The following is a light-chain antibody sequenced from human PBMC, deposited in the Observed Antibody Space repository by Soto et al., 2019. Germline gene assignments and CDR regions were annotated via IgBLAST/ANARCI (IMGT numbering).Light chain of an antibody. Sequence: QSALTQPRSVSESPGQSVTISCTGTSSDVGNYNLVSWYQQCPGKAPKLLIYDVSKRPSGVPDRFSGSKSGSTASLTISGLQAEDEADYFCKSYAGSNTYVFGSGTKLTVL. CDR2: DVS. CDR1: SSDVGNYNL. J-gene: IGLJ1*01. CDR3: KSYAGSNTYV. V-gene: IGLV2-11*01.